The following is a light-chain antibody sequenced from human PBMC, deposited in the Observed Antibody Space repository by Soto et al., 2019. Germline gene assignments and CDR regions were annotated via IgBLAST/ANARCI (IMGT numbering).Light chain of an antibody. CDR2: EVS. V-gene: IGLV2-14*01. CDR1: SSDVGGYNY. CDR3: CLYLGGTSV. Sequence: QSALTQPASVSGSPGQSITISCTGTSSDVGGYNYVSWYQQHPGKAPKLMIYEVSNRPSGVSNRFSVSKSGNTASLTISGLQAEDEADYYCCLYLGGTSVFGGGTQLTVL. J-gene: IGLJ7*01.